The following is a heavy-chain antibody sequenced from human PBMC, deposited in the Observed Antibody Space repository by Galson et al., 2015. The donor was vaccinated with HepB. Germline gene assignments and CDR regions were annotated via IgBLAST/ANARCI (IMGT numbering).Heavy chain of an antibody. Sequence: SLRLSCAASGFTFSSYSMNWVRQAPGKGLEWVSPISSSSSYIYYADSVKGRFTISRDNAKNSLYLQMNSLRAEDTAVYYCARFRVHYDSSGYPSDLWGRGTLVTVSS. V-gene: IGHV3-21*01. CDR1: GFTFSSYS. J-gene: IGHJ2*01. CDR2: ISSSSSYI. D-gene: IGHD3-22*01. CDR3: ARFRVHYDSSGYPSDL.